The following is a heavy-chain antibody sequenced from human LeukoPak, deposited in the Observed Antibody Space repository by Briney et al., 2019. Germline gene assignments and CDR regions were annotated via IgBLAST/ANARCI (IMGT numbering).Heavy chain of an antibody. CDR1: GSTFSSYE. CDR2: ISSSGDTT. D-gene: IGHD1-26*01. CDR3: ARKVAGWDLLY. J-gene: IGHJ4*02. V-gene: IGHV3-48*03. Sequence: PGGSLRLSCAASGSTFSSYEMNWVRQAPGKGLEWLSYISSSGDTTYYAGSVKGRFTISRDNAKSSLYLQMNSLRAEDTAVYYCARKVAGWDLLYWGQGTLATVSS.